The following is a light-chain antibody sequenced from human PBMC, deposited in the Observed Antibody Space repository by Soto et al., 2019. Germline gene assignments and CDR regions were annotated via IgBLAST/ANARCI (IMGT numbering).Light chain of an antibody. CDR1: SSDVGSYNY. V-gene: IGLV2-8*01. CDR3: SSYAGSNNPLFV. J-gene: IGLJ1*01. Sequence: QSALTQPRSVSGSPGQSITISCTGSSSDVGSYNYVSWYQQHPGQAPKFMIYEVSKRPSGVPDRFSGSKSGNTASLTVSGLQAEDEADYYCSSYAGSNNPLFVFGTGTKLTVL. CDR2: EVS.